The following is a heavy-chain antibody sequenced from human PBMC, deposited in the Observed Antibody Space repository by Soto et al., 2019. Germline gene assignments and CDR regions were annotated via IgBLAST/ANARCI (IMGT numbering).Heavy chain of an antibody. D-gene: IGHD3-10*01. CDR3: AKDIRVRGANLDAFDI. V-gene: IGHV3-9*01. J-gene: IGHJ3*02. Sequence: DVQLVESGGGLVQPGRSLRLSCAASGFTFDDYAMHWVRQAPGKGLEWASGISWNSGSIGYADSVKGRFTISRDNAKNSLYLQMNSLRAEDTALYYCAKDIRVRGANLDAFDIWGQGTMVTVSS. CDR1: GFTFDDYA. CDR2: ISWNSGSI.